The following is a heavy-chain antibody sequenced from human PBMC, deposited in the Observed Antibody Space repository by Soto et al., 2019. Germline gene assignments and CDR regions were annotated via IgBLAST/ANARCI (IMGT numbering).Heavy chain of an antibody. CDR1: GGSFSGYY. Sequence: SETLSLTCAVYGGSFSGYYWSWIRQPPGEGLEWIGEINHSGSTNYNPSLKSRVTISVDKSKNQFSLKLSSVTAADTAVYYCARVAPNDSSGCIDYWGQGTLVTVSS. V-gene: IGHV4-34*01. CDR2: INHSGST. CDR3: ARVAPNDSSGCIDY. J-gene: IGHJ4*02. D-gene: IGHD3-22*01.